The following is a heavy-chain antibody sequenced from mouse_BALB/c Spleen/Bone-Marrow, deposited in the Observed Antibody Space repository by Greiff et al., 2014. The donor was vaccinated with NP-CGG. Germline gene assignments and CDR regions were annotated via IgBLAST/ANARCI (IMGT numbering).Heavy chain of an antibody. CDR1: GYTFTIYW. CDR2: IYPGNNDT. V-gene: IGHV1-5*01. J-gene: IGHJ4*01. CDR3: TRSTGFYYGMDY. Sequence: SVTVLARPGASVKMSCKASGYTFTIYWMHWVKQRPGQGLEWIGTIYPGNNDTNYNQKFKGKAKLTAVTSTSTAYMELSSLTNEDSAAYYCTRSTGFYYGMDYWGQGTSVTVSS.